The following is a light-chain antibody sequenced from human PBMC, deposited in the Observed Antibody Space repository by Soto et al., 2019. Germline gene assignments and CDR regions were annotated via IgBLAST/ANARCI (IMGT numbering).Light chain of an antibody. CDR2: WAS. CDR3: QQYYTTPRT. CDR1: QIVLYSSNNKNY. J-gene: IGKJ1*01. V-gene: IGKV4-1*01. Sequence: DIVMTQSPDSLAVSLGERATINCKSSQIVLYSSNNKNYLAWYQQKPGQPPKLLIYWASTRESGVPDRFSGGGSGTDFTLTISSLQAEDLAVYYCQQYYTTPRTFGQGTKVEI.